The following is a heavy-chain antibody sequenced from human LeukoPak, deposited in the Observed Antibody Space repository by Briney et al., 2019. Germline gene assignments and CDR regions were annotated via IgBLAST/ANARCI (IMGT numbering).Heavy chain of an antibody. D-gene: IGHD6-13*01. CDR2: IYTSGST. V-gene: IGHV4-4*07. Sequence: PSETLSLTCTVSGGSISSYYWSWIRQPAGKGLEWIGRIYTSGSTNYNPSLKSRVTISVDTSKNQFSLKLSSVTAADTAVYYCARVRWVGQQLVPLYYFDYWGQGTLVTVSS. J-gene: IGHJ4*02. CDR3: ARVRWVGQQLVPLYYFDY. CDR1: GGSISSYY.